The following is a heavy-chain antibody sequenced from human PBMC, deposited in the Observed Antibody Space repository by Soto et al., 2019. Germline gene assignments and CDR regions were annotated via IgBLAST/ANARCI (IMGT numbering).Heavy chain of an antibody. V-gene: IGHV1-2*02. Sequence: GASVKVSCKASGYSFTGYYMHWVRQAPGQGLEWMGWINPNSGGANYAQNFQGRVTMTRDTSISTAYMELSRLRSDDTAVYYCARDPYSSSGTEGYWGQGTLVTVSS. J-gene: IGHJ4*02. CDR2: INPNSGGA. CDR3: ARDPYSSSGTEGY. D-gene: IGHD6-13*01. CDR1: GYSFTGYY.